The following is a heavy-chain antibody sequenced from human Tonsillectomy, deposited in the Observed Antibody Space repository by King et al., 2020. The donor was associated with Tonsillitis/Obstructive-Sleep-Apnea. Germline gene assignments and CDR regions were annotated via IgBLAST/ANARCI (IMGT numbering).Heavy chain of an antibody. D-gene: IGHD2-2*01. J-gene: IGHJ5*02. Sequence: VQLVESGGGLVQPGGSLRLSCAASGFTFSSYWMSWVRQAPGKGLEWVANIKQDGNEKSYVDSVKGRFTISRDNAKNSLYLQMSSLRAEDTAVYYCARSRYCIRTPCSWGWLDPWGQGTLVTVSS. V-gene: IGHV3-7*01. CDR2: IKQDGNEK. CDR1: GFTFSSYW. CDR3: ARSRYCIRTPCSWGWLDP.